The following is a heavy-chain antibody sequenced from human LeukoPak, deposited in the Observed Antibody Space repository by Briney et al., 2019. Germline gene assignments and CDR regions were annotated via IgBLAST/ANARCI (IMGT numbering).Heavy chain of an antibody. CDR2: IYHSDNT. D-gene: IGHD3-10*01. CDR3: VKDKKPLYYGAKKFLSMVV. CDR1: GYSISTCYY. Sequence: PSETLSLTCTVSGYSISTCYYWGWFRQPPGKALGCIGIIYHSDNTYYNPSLKSRVTISVDTSKNQFSLKLSSVTAADTAVYYCVKDKKPLYYGAKKFLSMVVGGKGNRV. V-gene: IGHV4-38-2*02. J-gene: IGHJ6*03.